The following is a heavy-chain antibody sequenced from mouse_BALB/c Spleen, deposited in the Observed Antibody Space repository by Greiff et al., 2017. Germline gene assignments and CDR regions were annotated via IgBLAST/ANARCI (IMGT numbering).Heavy chain of an antibody. Sequence: QVQLQQSGAELVKPGASVKLSCKTSGYTFTSYWIQWVKQRPGQGLGWIGEIFPGTGTTYYNEKFKGKATLTIDTSSSTAYMQLSSLTSEDSAVYFCARGLPYWGQGTLVTVSA. CDR3: ARGLPY. CDR1: GYTFTSYW. J-gene: IGHJ3*01. V-gene: IGHV1S132*01. CDR2: IFPGTGTT. D-gene: IGHD2-2*01.